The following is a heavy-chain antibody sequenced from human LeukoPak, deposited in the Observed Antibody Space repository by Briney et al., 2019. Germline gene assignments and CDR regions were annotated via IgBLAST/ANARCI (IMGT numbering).Heavy chain of an antibody. Sequence: ASVKVSCKASGYTFAGHYMHWVRQAPGQGLEWMGIINPGGGSTTYSQKFQDRVTMTRDTSTNTVYMELSSLRSDDTAVYYCPRDGRMTVANPNYFDSWGQGTLVTVSS. J-gene: IGHJ4*02. CDR2: INPGGGST. CDR3: PRDGRMTVANPNYFDS. V-gene: IGHV1-46*01. D-gene: IGHD4/OR15-4a*01. CDR1: GYTFAGHY.